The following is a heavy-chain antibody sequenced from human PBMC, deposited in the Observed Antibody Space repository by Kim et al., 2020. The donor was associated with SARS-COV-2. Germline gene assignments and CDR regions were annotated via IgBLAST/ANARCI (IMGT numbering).Heavy chain of an antibody. D-gene: IGHD1-1*01. CDR1: GFTFISSW. Sequence: GGSLRLSCAASGFTFISSWMHWVRQAPGKGLVWVARINSGGTLTTYADAVKGRFTISRDNAKNTLYLQMNSLRGEDTAVYFCARDLGTDWGRGTLVTVSS. V-gene: IGHV3-74*03. CDR3: ARDLGTD. J-gene: IGHJ4*02. CDR2: INSGGTLT.